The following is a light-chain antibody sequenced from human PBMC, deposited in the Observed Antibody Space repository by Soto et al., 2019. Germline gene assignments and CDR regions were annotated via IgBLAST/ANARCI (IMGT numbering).Light chain of an antibody. CDR3: CSYAGSRSFVI. CDR1: NSDVGGYNL. CDR2: EGS. Sequence: QSALTQPASVSGSPGQSITISCTGTNSDVGGYNLVSWYQQHPGKVPKLMIYEGSQRPSGVSDRFSGSKSGNTASLTISGLRAEDEADYYCCSYAGSRSFVILGGGTKLTVL. V-gene: IGLV2-23*03. J-gene: IGLJ2*01.